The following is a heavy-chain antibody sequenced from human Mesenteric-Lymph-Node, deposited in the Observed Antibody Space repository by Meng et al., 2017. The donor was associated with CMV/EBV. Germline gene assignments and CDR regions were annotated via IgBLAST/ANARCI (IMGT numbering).Heavy chain of an antibody. CDR2: IYSGGSST. CDR3: ARVPVVPAAIGYYYYGMDV. CDR1: GFTFSDYY. J-gene: IGHJ6*02. D-gene: IGHD2-2*02. Sequence: GGSLRLSCAASGFTFSDYYMSWVRQAPGKGLEWVSVIYSGGSSTYYVDSVKGRFTISRDNSKNTLYLQMNSLRAEDTAVYYCARVPVVPAAIGYYYYGMDVWGQGTTVTVSS. V-gene: IGHV3-23*03.